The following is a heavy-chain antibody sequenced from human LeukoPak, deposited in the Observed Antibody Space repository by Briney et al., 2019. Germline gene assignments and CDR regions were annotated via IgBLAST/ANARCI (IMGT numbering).Heavy chain of an antibody. D-gene: IGHD3-22*01. Sequence: ASVKVSYKASGYTFTSYDINWVRQATGQGLEWMGWMNPNSGNTGYAQKFQGRVTMTRNTSISTAYMELSSLRSEDTAVYYCARGGGYYDSSGSVLGNYWGQGTLVTVSS. CDR2: MNPNSGNT. CDR1: GYTFTSYD. CDR3: ARGGGYYDSSGSVLGNY. J-gene: IGHJ4*02. V-gene: IGHV1-8*01.